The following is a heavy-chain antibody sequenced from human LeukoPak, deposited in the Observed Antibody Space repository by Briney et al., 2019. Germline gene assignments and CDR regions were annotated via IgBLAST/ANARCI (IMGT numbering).Heavy chain of an antibody. CDR3: ARDRRVGATTTFFDY. D-gene: IGHD1-26*01. V-gene: IGHV3-23*01. CDR1: GFTISSYT. Sequence: GGSLRLSCAASGFTISSYTMTWVRQAPGKGLEWVSSIDSSGGSTYYADSVKGRFTISRDNSKNTLYLQMNSLRAEDTAVYYCARDRRVGATTTFFDYWGQGTLVTVS. CDR2: IDSSGGST. J-gene: IGHJ4*02.